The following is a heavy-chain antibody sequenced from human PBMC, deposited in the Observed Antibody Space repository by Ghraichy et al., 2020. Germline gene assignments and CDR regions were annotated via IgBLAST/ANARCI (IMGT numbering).Heavy chain of an antibody. Sequence: SETLSLTCTVSGGSISSSSYYWGWIRQPPGKGLEWIGSIYYSGSTYYNPSLKSRVTISVDTSKNQFSLKLSSVTAADTAVYYCARRYDYYDSSGYSHFDYWGQGTLVTVSS. CDR2: IYYSGST. CDR3: ARRYDYYDSSGYSHFDY. V-gene: IGHV4-39*01. CDR1: GGSISSSSYY. D-gene: IGHD3-22*01. J-gene: IGHJ4*02.